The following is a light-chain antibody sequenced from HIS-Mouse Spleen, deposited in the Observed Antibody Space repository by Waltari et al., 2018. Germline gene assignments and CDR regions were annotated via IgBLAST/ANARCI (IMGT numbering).Light chain of an antibody. CDR1: SLRSYY. Sequence: SSELTQDPAVSVALGPTVRLTCQGDSLRSYYASWYQQKPGQAPVLVIYGKNNRPSGIPDRFSGSSSGNTASLTITGAQAEDEADYYCNSRDSSGNHLVVFGGGTKLTVL. J-gene: IGLJ2*01. CDR2: GKN. CDR3: NSRDSSGNHLVV. V-gene: IGLV3-19*01.